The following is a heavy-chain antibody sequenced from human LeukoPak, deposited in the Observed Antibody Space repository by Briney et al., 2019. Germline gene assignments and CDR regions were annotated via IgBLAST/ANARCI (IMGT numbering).Heavy chain of an antibody. D-gene: IGHD2-2*01. V-gene: IGHV3-23*01. CDR3: AAQDYCSSTSCPRSFYI. J-gene: IGHJ3*02. Sequence: PGGSLRLSCAASGFTFSSYGMHWVRQAPGKGLQWVSTINGGGGDTYYADSVKGRFTISRDNSKNTLYLQMKSLRAEDTAVYYCAAQDYCSSTSCPRSFYIWGQGTMVTVSS. CDR1: GFTFSSYG. CDR2: INGGGGDT.